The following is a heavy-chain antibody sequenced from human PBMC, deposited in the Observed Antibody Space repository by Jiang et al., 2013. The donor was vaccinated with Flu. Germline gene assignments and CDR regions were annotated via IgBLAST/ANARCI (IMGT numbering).Heavy chain of an antibody. CDR1: GYSFTSYW. CDR3: AYRRYSSGWELDAFDI. J-gene: IGHJ3*02. CDR2: IYPGDSDT. D-gene: IGHD6-19*01. V-gene: IGHV5-51*03. Sequence: GAEVKKPGESLKISCKGSGYSFTSYWIGWVRQMPGKGLEWMGIIYPGDSDTRYSPSFQGQVTISADKSISTAYLQWSSLKASDTAMYYCAYRRYSSGWELDAFDIWGQGTMVTVSS.